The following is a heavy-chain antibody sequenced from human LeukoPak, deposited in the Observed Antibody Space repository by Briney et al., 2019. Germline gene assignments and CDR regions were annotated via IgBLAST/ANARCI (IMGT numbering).Heavy chain of an antibody. CDR3: ARSSYYDILTGYYGGNFDY. CDR1: GGTFSSYA. D-gene: IGHD3-9*01. V-gene: IGHV1-69*13. J-gene: IGHJ4*02. Sequence: ASVKVSCKASGGTFSSYAISWVRQAPGHGLEWMGGIIPIFGTANYAQKFQGRVTITADESTSTAYMELSSLRSEDTAVYYCARSSYYDILTGYYGGNFDYWGQGTLVTVSS. CDR2: IIPIFGTA.